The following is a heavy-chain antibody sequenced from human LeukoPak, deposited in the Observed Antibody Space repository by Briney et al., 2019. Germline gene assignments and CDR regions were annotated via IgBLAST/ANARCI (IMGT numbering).Heavy chain of an antibody. J-gene: IGHJ4*02. CDR1: GFIFSTYG. CDR3: AKASLADIDY. Sequence: GGSLRLSCAASGFIFSTYGMYWVRQAPGKGLEWVAFIRHDGSSKYYADSVKGRSTISRDNSKNTLYLQMNSLRAEDTAVYYCAKASLADIDYWGQGTLVTVSS. CDR2: IRHDGSSK. D-gene: IGHD3-16*01. V-gene: IGHV3-30*02.